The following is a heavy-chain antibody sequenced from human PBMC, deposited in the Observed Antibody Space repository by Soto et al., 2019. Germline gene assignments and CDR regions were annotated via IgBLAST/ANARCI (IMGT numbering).Heavy chain of an antibody. Sequence: ASVKVSCKVSGYTLTELSMHWVRQAPGKGLEWMGGFDPEDGETIYAQKFQGRVTMTEDTSTDTAYMELSSLRSEDTAVYYCATDYREQLAKDYYYYGMDVWGQGTTVTVSS. V-gene: IGHV1-24*01. CDR1: GYTLTELS. J-gene: IGHJ6*02. CDR2: FDPEDGET. CDR3: ATDYREQLAKDYYYYGMDV. D-gene: IGHD6-6*01.